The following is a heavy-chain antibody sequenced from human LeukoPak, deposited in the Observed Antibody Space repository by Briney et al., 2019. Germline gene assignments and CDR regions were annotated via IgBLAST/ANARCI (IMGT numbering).Heavy chain of an antibody. CDR3: AKDFSGHTYYYDRSGYSAQAPDY. CDR1: GFTFSSYG. J-gene: IGHJ4*02. Sequence: GGSLRLSCAASGFTFSSYGMHWVRQAPGRGLERVAVIWYDGSNKYYADSVKGRFTISRDNSKNTLYLQMNSLRAEDTAVYYCAKDFSGHTYYYDRSGYSAQAPDYWGQGTLVTVSS. CDR2: IWYDGSNK. V-gene: IGHV3-33*06. D-gene: IGHD3-22*01.